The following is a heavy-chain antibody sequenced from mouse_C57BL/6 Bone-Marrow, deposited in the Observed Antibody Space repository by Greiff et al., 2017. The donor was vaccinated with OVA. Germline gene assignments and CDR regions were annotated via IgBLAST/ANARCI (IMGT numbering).Heavy chain of an antibody. D-gene: IGHD2-3*01. Sequence: QVQLKQSGAELARPGASVKLSCKASGYTFTSYGISWVKQRTGQGLEWIGEIYPRSGNTYYNEKFKGKATLTADKSSSTAYMELRSLTSEDSAVYFCARDDGQYYFDYWGQGTTLTVSS. CDR1: GYTFTSYG. CDR3: ARDDGQYYFDY. V-gene: IGHV1-81*01. CDR2: IYPRSGNT. J-gene: IGHJ2*01.